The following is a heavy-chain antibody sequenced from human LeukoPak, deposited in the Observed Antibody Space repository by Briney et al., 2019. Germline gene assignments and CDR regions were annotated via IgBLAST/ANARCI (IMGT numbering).Heavy chain of an antibody. CDR2: IYYSGST. V-gene: IGHV4-59*01. CDR1: GGSIRSYY. J-gene: IGHJ3*02. D-gene: IGHD2-2*01. CDR3: AREGCSSTSCYWAFDI. Sequence: PSETLSLTCTVSGGSIRSYYWSWIRQPPGKGLEWIGYIYYSGSTNYSPSLKSRVTISVDTSKNQFSLKLSSVTAADTAVYYCAREGCSSTSCYWAFDIWGQGTMVTVSS.